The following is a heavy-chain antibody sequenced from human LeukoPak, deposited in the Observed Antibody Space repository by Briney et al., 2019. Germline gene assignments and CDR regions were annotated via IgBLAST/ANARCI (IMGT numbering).Heavy chain of an antibody. J-gene: IGHJ5*02. D-gene: IGHD5-18*01. CDR3: SRDTAMVTYWFDP. Sequence: ASVKVSCKASGYTFTGYYMHWVGQAPGQGLEWMGWINPNSGGTNYAQKFQGRVTMTRDTSISTAYMELSRLRVLDRSFYYCSRDTAMVTYWFDPWGQGTLVTVSS. CDR2: INPNSGGT. V-gene: IGHV1-2*02. CDR1: GYTFTGYY.